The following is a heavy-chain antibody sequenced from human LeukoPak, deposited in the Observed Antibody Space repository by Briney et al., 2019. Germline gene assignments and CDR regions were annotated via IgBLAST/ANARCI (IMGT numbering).Heavy chain of an antibody. V-gene: IGHV3-30-3*01. CDR1: GFTFTTYA. CDR2: ISFDGSDT. J-gene: IGHJ4*01. CDR3: ARDSTGSYMFPRFDF. Sequence: PGGSLRLSCAASGFTFTTYALHWVRQAPGKGLEWMAAISFDGSDTNYADSVKGRFTISRDNSKDTLYLQMNSLRTEDTAFYYCARDSTGSYMFPRFDFWGQGTLVTVSS. D-gene: IGHD1-26*01.